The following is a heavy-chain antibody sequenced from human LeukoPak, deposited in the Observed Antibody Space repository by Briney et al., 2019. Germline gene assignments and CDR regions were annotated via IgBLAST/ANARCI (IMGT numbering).Heavy chain of an antibody. V-gene: IGHV3-64D*06. Sequence: PGGSPRLSCSASGFTFSRYAMHWVRQAAGKGLEYVSAISSNGGSTYYADSVKGRFTISRDNSKNTLYLQMSSLRAEDTAVYYCVKDGSGSYYTYYFEYWGQGTLVTVSS. J-gene: IGHJ4*02. CDR1: GFTFSRYA. CDR2: ISSNGGST. D-gene: IGHD3-10*01. CDR3: VKDGSGSYYTYYFEY.